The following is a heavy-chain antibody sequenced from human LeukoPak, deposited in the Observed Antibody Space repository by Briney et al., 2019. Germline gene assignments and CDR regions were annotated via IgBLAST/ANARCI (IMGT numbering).Heavy chain of an antibody. CDR1: GYTFTSYG. CDR3: ARANTYYYDSSGYYQFDY. CDR2: IIPILGIA. Sequence: ASVKVSCKASGYTFTSYGISWVRQAPGQGLEWMGRIIPILGIANYAQKFQGRVTITADKSTSTAYMELSSLRSEDTAVYYCARANTYYYDSSGYYQFDYWGQGTLVTVSS. D-gene: IGHD3-22*01. J-gene: IGHJ4*02. V-gene: IGHV1-69*04.